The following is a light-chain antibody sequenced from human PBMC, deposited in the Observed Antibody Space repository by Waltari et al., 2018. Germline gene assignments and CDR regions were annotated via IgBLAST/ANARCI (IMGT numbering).Light chain of an antibody. J-gene: IGKJ5*01. CDR2: WAS. CDR1: QRVLYSSNNKNY. CDR3: QQYYSTPRT. Sequence: DIVMTPSPDSLAVSLGERATINCKPSQRVLYSSNNKNYLAWYQQKPGQPPKLLIYWASTRESGVPDRFSGSGSGTDFTLTISSLQAEDVAVYYCQQYYSTPRTFGQGTRLEIK. V-gene: IGKV4-1*01.